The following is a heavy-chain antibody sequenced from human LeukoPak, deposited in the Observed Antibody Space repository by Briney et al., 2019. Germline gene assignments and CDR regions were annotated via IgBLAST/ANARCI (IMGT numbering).Heavy chain of an antibody. CDR3: ARDLNFDY. V-gene: IGHV1-2*02. Sequence: ASVKVSCKASGYTFTGYHMHWVRQAPGQGLEWMGWINPNSGGTNYAQKFQGRVTMTRNTSISTAYMELSSLRSEDTAVYYCARDLNFDYWGQGTLVTVSS. J-gene: IGHJ4*02. CDR1: GYTFTGYH. CDR2: INPNSGGT.